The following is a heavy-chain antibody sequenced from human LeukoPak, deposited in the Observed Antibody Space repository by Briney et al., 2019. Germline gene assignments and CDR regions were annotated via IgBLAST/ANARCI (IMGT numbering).Heavy chain of an antibody. J-gene: IGHJ4*02. CDR2: ISGSGGST. CDR3: AKFFRTITTTATRYFDY. CDR1: GFTFSTYA. V-gene: IGHV3-23*01. D-gene: IGHD1-1*01. Sequence: TGGSLRLSCAASGFTFSTYAMSWVRQAPGKGLEWVSGISGSGGSTYYADSVKGRFTISRDNSKNTLYLQMNSLRDEDTAAYYCAKFFRTITTTATRYFDYWGQGTLVTVSS.